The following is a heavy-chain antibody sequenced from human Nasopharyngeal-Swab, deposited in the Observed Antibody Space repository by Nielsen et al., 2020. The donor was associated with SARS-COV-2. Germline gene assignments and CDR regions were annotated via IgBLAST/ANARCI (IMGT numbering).Heavy chain of an antibody. V-gene: IGHV6-1*01. CDR3: ARGRDFSFDS. D-gene: IGHD3-3*01. CDR1: GDSVSSHSAG. CDR2: PLYRSKWYN. J-gene: IGHJ4*02. Sequence: LRLSCAISGDSVSSHSAGWNWIRQPPSRGLEWLGRPLYRSKWYNDYAESVKSRIAVKPDTSKNQFSLQLNSVTPEDTAVYYCARGRDFSFDSWGQGTLVTASS.